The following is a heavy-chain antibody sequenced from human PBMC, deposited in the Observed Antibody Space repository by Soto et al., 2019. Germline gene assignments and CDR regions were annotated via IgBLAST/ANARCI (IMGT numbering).Heavy chain of an antibody. CDR2: MNPNSGNT. V-gene: IGHV1-8*01. D-gene: IGHD6-19*01. CDR1: GYTFTSYD. J-gene: IGHJ5*02. Sequence: QVQLVQSGAEVKKPGASVKVSCKASGYTFTSYDINWVRQATGQGLEWMGWMNPNSGNTGYAQKFQGRVTMTRNTAISTAYMELSSVRSEDTAVYYCARTGRIAGSGWYNWFDPWGQGTLVTVSS. CDR3: ARTGRIAGSGWYNWFDP.